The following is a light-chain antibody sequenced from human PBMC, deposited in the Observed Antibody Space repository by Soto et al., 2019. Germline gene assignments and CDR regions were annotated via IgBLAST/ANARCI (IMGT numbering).Light chain of an antibody. J-gene: IGKJ4*01. V-gene: IGKV1-39*01. CDR3: QQSYSIPLT. CDR2: AAS. Sequence: DIQMTQSPSSLSASVGDRVTITCRASQAIKSFLNWYQQKPGKAPKLLIYAASSLESGVPSRFSASGSGTDFILTISSLQPEDFATYYCQQSYSIPLTFGGGTNVDIK. CDR1: QAIKSF.